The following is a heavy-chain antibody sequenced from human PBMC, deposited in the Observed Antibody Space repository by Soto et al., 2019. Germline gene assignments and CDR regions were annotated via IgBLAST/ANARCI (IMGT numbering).Heavy chain of an antibody. CDR2: IYSGGST. V-gene: IGHV3-66*04. CDR1: GFPVSSNY. CDR3: ARQPYSTHYYYYGMDV. J-gene: IGHJ6*02. D-gene: IGHD6-13*01. Sequence: GGSLRLSCAASGFPVSSNYMSWVRQAPGKGLEWVSVIYSGGSTYYADSVKGRFTISRDNSKNTLYLQMNSLRAEDTAVYYCARQPYSTHYYYYGMDVWGQGTTVTVSS.